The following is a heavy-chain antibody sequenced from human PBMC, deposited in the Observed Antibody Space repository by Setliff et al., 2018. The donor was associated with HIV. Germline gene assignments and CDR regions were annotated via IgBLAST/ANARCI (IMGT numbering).Heavy chain of an antibody. D-gene: IGHD5-18*01. Sequence: ASVKDSCKTAGHTFRRGGISWVRQAPGQGLEWMGWISAYNGNTKFAQRFQGRVTMTTDTSTRTAYMELRTLRSDDTAVYYCARVGAGRYGYIDGVSDAFDIWGHWTMVTVSS. CDR1: GHTFRRGG. CDR2: ISAYNGNT. CDR3: ARVGAGRYGYIDGVSDAFDI. J-gene: IGHJ3*02. V-gene: IGHV1-18*01.